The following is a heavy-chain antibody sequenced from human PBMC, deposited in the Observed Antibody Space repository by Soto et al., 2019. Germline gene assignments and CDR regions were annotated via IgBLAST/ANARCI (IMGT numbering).Heavy chain of an antibody. Sequence: AGSLRLYCTASGFSISSYIINRVRQAPGKGLEWVSAISSSSGSIYYADSVKGRFTISRDNSKSTLYLQMNSLRAEDTALYYCAKGRSYYYYYGVDVWGQGTTVTVSS. CDR1: GFSISSYI. CDR2: ISSSSGSI. CDR3: AKGRSYYYYYGVDV. V-gene: IGHV3-23*01. J-gene: IGHJ6*02.